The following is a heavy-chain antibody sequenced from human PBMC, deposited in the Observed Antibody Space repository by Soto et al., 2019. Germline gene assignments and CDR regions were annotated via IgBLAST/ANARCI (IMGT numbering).Heavy chain of an antibody. Sequence: KQTPASVKVSCKASGYTFTSYGISWVRQAPGQGLEWMGWISAYNGNTNYAQKLQGRVTMTTDTSTSTAYMELRSLRSDDTAVYYCARDPKLWFGELLNHGAPDYWGQGTLVTVSS. J-gene: IGHJ4*02. D-gene: IGHD3-10*01. CDR2: ISAYNGNT. CDR1: GYTFTSYG. CDR3: ARDPKLWFGELLNHGAPDY. V-gene: IGHV1-18*01.